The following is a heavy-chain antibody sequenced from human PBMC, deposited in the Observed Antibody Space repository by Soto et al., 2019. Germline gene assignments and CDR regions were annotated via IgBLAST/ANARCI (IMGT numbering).Heavy chain of an antibody. Sequence: KQSQTLSLTCAISGDSVSSNSAAWNWIRQSPSRGLEWLGRTYYRSKWYNDYAVSVKSRITINPDTSKNQFSLQLNSVTPEDTAVYYCAREVEVVSMGEHYYFDYWGQGTLVTVSS. D-gene: IGHD2-2*01. CDR1: GDSVSSNSAA. CDR3: AREVEVVSMGEHYYFDY. V-gene: IGHV6-1*01. CDR2: TYYRSKWYN. J-gene: IGHJ4*02.